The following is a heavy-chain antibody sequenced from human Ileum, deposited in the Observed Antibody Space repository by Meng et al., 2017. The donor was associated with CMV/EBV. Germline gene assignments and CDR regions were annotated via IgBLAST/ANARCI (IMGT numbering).Heavy chain of an antibody. V-gene: IGHV1-69*10. D-gene: IGHD2-15*01. CDR3: ARLAECSGGSCYFDY. CDR1: GGTFSIDA. Sequence: SGGTFSIDAINWVRQARGQGLEWMGGLSPLLGIATYAQKFQDRVTITPDKSTSTAYMELRSLRSEDTAVYYCARLAECSGGSCYFDYWGQGTLVTVSS. CDR2: LSPLLGIA. J-gene: IGHJ4*02.